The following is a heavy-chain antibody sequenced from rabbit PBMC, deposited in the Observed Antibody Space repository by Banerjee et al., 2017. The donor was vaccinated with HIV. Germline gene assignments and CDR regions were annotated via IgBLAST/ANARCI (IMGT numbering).Heavy chain of an antibody. D-gene: IGHD6-1*01. CDR1: GFSLSNKYV. CDR2: INTSSGNT. CDR3: ARDYYTYGYARYNL. V-gene: IGHV1S45*01. Sequence: QEQLEESGGDLVKPEGSLTLTCTASGFSLSNKYVMCWVRQAPGKGLEWIACINTSSGNTVYATWAKGRFTISKASWTTVTLQMTSLTAADTASYFCARDYYTYGYARYNLWGPGTLVTVS. J-gene: IGHJ4*01.